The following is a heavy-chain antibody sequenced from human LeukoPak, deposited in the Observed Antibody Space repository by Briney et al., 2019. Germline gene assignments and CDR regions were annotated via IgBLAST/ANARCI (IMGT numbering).Heavy chain of an antibody. J-gene: IGHJ4*02. Sequence: GGSLRLSCAASGFTFSSYWMHWVRQAPGKGLVWVSRINSDGSSTSYADSAKGRFTISRDNAKNTLYLQMNSLRAEDTAVYYCARDRENGDYYFDYWGQGTLVTVSS. D-gene: IGHD4-17*01. CDR2: INSDGSST. V-gene: IGHV3-74*01. CDR1: GFTFSSYW. CDR3: ARDRENGDYYFDY.